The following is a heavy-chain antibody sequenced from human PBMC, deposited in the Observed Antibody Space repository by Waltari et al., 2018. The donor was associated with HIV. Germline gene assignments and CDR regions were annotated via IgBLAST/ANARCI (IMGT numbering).Heavy chain of an antibody. CDR1: GFTFSSSG. Sequence: QVQLVESGGGVVQTGRSLRLPCAASGFTFSSSGMHWVRQAPGKGLEWVAVISYDGSNKYYADSVKGRFTISRDNSKNTLYLQMNSLRAEDTAVYYCAKPAAMASYGMDVWGQGTTVTVSS. J-gene: IGHJ6*02. D-gene: IGHD5-18*01. CDR3: AKPAAMASYGMDV. V-gene: IGHV3-30*18. CDR2: ISYDGSNK.